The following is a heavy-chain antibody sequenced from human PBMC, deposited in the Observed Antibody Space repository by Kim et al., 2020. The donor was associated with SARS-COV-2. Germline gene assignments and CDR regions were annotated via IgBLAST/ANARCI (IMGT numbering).Heavy chain of an antibody. CDR2: IYHSGST. CDR3: ASVTGIIQLSEGSGSPLFDY. D-gene: IGHD3-10*01. CDR1: GGSISSSNW. J-gene: IGHJ4*02. V-gene: IGHV4-4*02. Sequence: SETLSLTCAVSGGSISSSNWWSWVRQPPGKGLEWIGEIYHSGSTNYNPSLKSRVTISVDKSKNQFSLKQSSVTAADTAVYYCASVTGIIQLSEGSGSPLFDYCGQGTLVTVSS.